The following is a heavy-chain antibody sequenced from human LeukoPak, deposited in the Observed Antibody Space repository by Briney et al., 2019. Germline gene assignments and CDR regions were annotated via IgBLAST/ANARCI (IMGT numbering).Heavy chain of an antibody. CDR3: ARDSHDSSGYYYRVGDAFDI. J-gene: IGHJ3*02. V-gene: IGHV3-21*01. CDR2: ISSSSSNI. Sequence: PGGSLRLSCAASGFTFSSYSMNWVRQAPGKGLEWVSSISSSSSNIYYADPVKGRFTISRDNAKNSLYLQMNSLSAEDTAVYYCARDSHDSSGYYYRVGDAFDIWGQGTMVTVSS. D-gene: IGHD3-22*01. CDR1: GFTFSSYS.